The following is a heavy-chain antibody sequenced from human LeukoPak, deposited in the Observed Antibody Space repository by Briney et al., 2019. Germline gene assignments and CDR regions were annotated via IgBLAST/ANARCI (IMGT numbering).Heavy chain of an antibody. D-gene: IGHD2-2*01. CDR1: GFTLSSYA. CDR3: ARDRGRYCSSTSCYFSGYMDV. V-gene: IGHV3-30*04. CDR2: ISYDGSNK. Sequence: GRSLRLSCAASGFTLSSYAMHWVRQAPGKGLEWVAVISYDGSNKYYADSVKGRFTISRDNSKNTLYLQMNSLRAEDTAVYYCARDRGRYCSSTSCYFSGYMDVWGKGTTVTVSS. J-gene: IGHJ6*03.